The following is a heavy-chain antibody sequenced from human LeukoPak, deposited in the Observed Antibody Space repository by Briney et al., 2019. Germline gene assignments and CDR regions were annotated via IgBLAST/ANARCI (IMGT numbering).Heavy chain of an antibody. CDR2: INPSGGST. J-gene: IGHJ5*02. V-gene: IGHV1-46*01. Sequence: ALVTVSCKASGYTFTSYYMHWVRQAPGQGLEWMGIINPSGGSTSYAQKFQGRVTMTRDMSTSTVYMELSSLRSEDTAVYYCAREGTMDAYDPWGQGTLVTVSS. D-gene: IGHD3-10*01. CDR3: AREGTMDAYDP. CDR1: GYTFTSYY.